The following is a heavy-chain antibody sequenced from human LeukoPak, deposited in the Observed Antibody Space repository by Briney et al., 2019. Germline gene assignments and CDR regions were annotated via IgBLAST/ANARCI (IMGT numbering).Heavy chain of an antibody. Sequence: ASVKVSCKASGYTFTSYGISWVRQAPGQGLEWMGWISAYNGNTNYAQKFQGRVTMTRDTSISTAYMELSRLRSDDTAVYYCARQQAYDILTGYWGSYFDYWGQGTLVTVSS. CDR1: GYTFTSYG. CDR3: ARQQAYDILTGYWGSYFDY. V-gene: IGHV1-18*01. D-gene: IGHD3-9*01. CDR2: ISAYNGNT. J-gene: IGHJ4*02.